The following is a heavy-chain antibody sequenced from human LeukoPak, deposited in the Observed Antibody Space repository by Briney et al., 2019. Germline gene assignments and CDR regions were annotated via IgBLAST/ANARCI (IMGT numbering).Heavy chain of an antibody. J-gene: IGHJ4*02. V-gene: IGHV3-21*01. D-gene: IGHD3-10*01. CDR3: ARGSMVGDN. Sequence: GGPLRLSCAASGFTFSSYSMNRVRQAPGKGLEWVSSISSSSSYIYYPDSVKGRFTISRDNAKNSLYLQMNSLRAEDTAVYYCARGSMVGDNWGQGTQVTVSS. CDR1: GFTFSSYS. CDR2: ISSSSSYI.